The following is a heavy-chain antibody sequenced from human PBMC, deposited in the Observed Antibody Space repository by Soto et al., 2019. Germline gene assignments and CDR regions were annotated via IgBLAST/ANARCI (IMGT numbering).Heavy chain of an antibody. D-gene: IGHD3-10*01. CDR1: GYSFTSYW. Sequence: GESLKISCKGSGYSFTSYWIGWLRQMPGKGLEWMGIIYPGDSDTRYSPSFQGQVTISADKSISTAYLQWSSLKASDTAMYYFAGGGVRGVITRTRDYYGMDVWGQGTTVTVSS. CDR3: AGGGVRGVITRTRDYYGMDV. CDR2: IYPGDSDT. J-gene: IGHJ6*02. V-gene: IGHV5-51*01.